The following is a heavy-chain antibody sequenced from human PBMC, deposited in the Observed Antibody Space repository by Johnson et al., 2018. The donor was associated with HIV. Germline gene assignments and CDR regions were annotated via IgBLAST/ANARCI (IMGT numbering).Heavy chain of an antibody. CDR1: GFTFDDYA. J-gene: IGHJ3*02. D-gene: IGHD2-2*01. CDR3: AKARGGYCSSTSCFAFDI. Sequence: QVQLVESGGGLVQPGRSLRLSCAASGFTFDDYAMHWVRQAPGKGLEWVAVISYDGSNKYYADSVKGRFTISRDNSKNTLYLQMNSLRAEDTAVYYCAKARGGYCSSTSCFAFDIWGQGTMVTVSS. CDR2: ISYDGSNK. V-gene: IGHV3-30*04.